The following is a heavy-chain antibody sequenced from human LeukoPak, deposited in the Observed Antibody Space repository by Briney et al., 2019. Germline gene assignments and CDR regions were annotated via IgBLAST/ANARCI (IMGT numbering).Heavy chain of an antibody. CDR1: GGSISSYY. CDR3: ARASYSYDINGWVPFDY. CDR2: IYTSGST. D-gene: IGHD3-22*01. V-gene: IGHV4-4*07. J-gene: IGHJ4*02. Sequence: SETLSLTCTASGGSISSYYWSWIRQPAGKGLEWIGRIYTSGSTNYNPSLKSRVTISGGTSKNQFSLRLSSVTAADTAVYYCARASYSYDINGWVPFDYWGQGTLVTVSS.